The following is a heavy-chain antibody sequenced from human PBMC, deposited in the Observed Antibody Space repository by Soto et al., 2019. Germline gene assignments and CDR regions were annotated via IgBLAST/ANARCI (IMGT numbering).Heavy chain of an antibody. Sequence: EVQLVESGGGLVKPGGSLRLSCAASGFTFSSYSMNWVRQAPGKGLEWASSISSSSSYIYYADSVKGRFTISRDNAKNSLYLQMNSLRAEDTAVYYCARGGETAAGNDQFDYWGQGTLVTVSS. J-gene: IGHJ4*02. CDR2: ISSSSSYI. CDR1: GFTFSSYS. D-gene: IGHD6-13*01. CDR3: ARGGETAAGNDQFDY. V-gene: IGHV3-21*01.